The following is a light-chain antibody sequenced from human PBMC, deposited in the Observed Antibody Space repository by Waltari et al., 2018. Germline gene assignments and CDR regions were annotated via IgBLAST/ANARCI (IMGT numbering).Light chain of an antibody. J-gene: IGKJ5*01. CDR3: QQRGNWPIT. Sequence: EIVLTQSPATLSLSPGKRATLSCRASQSINNYLAWDHQKPGQAPRRLIYDASNRATGVPARFSGSGSGTDFTLTISSLEPEDLGVYYCQQRGNWPITFGQGTRLEI. CDR1: QSINNY. V-gene: IGKV3-11*01. CDR2: DAS.